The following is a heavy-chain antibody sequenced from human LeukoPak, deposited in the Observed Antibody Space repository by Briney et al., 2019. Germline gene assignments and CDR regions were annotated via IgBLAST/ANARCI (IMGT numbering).Heavy chain of an antibody. V-gene: IGHV3-7*01. D-gene: IGHD6-19*01. Sequence: GGSLRLSCAASGFTFSSYWMNWVRQAPGKGLEWVANIKQDGSEKYYVDSVKGRFTISRDNAKNSLYLQMNSLRAEDTAVYYCARDRYSSGWSYWYFDLWGRGTLVTVSS. CDR2: IKQDGSEK. J-gene: IGHJ2*01. CDR3: ARDRYSSGWSYWYFDL. CDR1: GFTFSSYW.